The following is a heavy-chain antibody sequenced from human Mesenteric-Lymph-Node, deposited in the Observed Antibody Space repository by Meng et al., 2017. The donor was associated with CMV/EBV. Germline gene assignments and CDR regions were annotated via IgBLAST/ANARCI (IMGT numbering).Heavy chain of an antibody. CDR2: IKQDGSEK. J-gene: IGHJ6*02. D-gene: IGHD3-3*01. Sequence: GESLKISCAASGFTFSSYWISWVRQAPGKGLEWVANIKQDGSEKYYVDSVKGRFTISRDNAKNPLYLQMNSLRAEDTAVYYCARDETVRDDFWSGYYYYYYYGMDVWGQGTTVTVSS. CDR3: ARDETVRDDFWSGYYYYYYYGMDV. V-gene: IGHV3-7*01. CDR1: GFTFSSYW.